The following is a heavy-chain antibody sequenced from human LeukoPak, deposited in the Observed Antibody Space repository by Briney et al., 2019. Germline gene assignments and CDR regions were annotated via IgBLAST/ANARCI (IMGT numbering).Heavy chain of an antibody. V-gene: IGHV4-34*01. J-gene: IGHJ6*03. CDR1: GGSFSGYY. CDR3: ARHRVTMVRGVTYYYYYYMDV. D-gene: IGHD3-10*01. CDR2: IYYSGTT. Sequence: SETLSLTCAVYGGSFSGYYWGWIRQPPGKGLEWLGNIYYSGTTYYNPSLKSRVTISVDTSKNQFSLKLSSVTAADTAVYYCARHRVTMVRGVTYYYYYYMDVWGKGTTVTISS.